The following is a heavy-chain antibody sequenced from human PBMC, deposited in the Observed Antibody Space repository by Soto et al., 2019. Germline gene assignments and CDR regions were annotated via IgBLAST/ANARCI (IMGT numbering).Heavy chain of an antibody. Sequence: EVQLVETGGGLIQPGGSLRLSCAVSWLTVSSNYMSWVRQAPGKGLEWVSIIYSAGSTYYADSVKGRFTISRDNSKNTVYLQMNSLRAEDTAVYYCARVFTDTAKVFDYWGQGTLVTVSS. D-gene: IGHD5-18*01. V-gene: IGHV3-53*02. CDR1: WLTVSSNY. J-gene: IGHJ4*02. CDR2: IYSAGST. CDR3: ARVFTDTAKVFDY.